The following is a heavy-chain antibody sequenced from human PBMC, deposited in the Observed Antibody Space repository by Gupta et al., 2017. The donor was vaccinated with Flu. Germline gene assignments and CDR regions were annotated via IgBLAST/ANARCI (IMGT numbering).Heavy chain of an antibody. V-gene: IGHV3-49*03. D-gene: IGHD1-26*01. CDR2: IRGKAYGETP. J-gene: IGHJ4*02. CDR3: SRSYTGTYYQNYYCDH. Sequence: MTWFRQAPGKGLEWVALIRGKAYGETPEYAASVKGRFTIARDDSGSIAYLQMNSLRTEDTGLYFCSRSYTGTYYQNYYCDHWGQGTLGTVSS.